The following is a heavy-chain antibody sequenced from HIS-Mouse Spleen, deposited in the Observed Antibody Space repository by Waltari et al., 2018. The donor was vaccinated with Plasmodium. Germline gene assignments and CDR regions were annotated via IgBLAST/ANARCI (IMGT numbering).Heavy chain of an antibody. Sequence: QVQLVQSGAEVKKPGASVKVSCKASGYTFTGYYMHWVRQAPGQGLEWMGWINPTSWGTNYEKKFQCRVTRTRDTSISTAYMELSRLRSDDTAVYYCARDLAAAGHFDYWGQGTLVTVSS. CDR2: INPTSWGT. CDR3: ARDLAAAGHFDY. J-gene: IGHJ4*02. V-gene: IGHV1-2*02. D-gene: IGHD6-13*01. CDR1: GYTFTGYY.